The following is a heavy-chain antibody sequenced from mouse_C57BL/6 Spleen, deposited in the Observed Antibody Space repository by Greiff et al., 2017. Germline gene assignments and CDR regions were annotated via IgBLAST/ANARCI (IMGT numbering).Heavy chain of an antibody. CDR1: GFTFSSYT. CDR3: ARHAPSYYGSSAYDAMDY. V-gene: IGHV5-9*01. CDR2: ISGGGGNT. J-gene: IGHJ4*01. Sequence: VKLVESGGGLVKPGGSLKLSCAASGFTFSSYTMSWVRQTPEKRLEWVATISGGGGNTYYPDSVKGRFTISRDNAKNTLYLQMSSLRAEVTALYYCARHAPSYYGSSAYDAMDYWGQGTSVTVSS. D-gene: IGHD1-1*01.